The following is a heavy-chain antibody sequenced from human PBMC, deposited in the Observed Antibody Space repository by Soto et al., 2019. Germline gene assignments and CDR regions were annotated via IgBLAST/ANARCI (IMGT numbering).Heavy chain of an antibody. CDR2: ISGSGGST. D-gene: IGHD6-19*01. V-gene: IGHV3-23*04. CDR1: GFTFSSYA. J-gene: IGHJ6*02. Sequence: EVQLVESGGGLVQPGGSLRLSCAASGFTFSSYAMSWVRQAPGKGLEWVSAISGSGGSTYYADSVKGRFTISRDNSKNTLYLQMNSLRAEDTAVYYCAKSLDLTGWFYYYYYGMDVWGQGTTVTVSS. CDR3: AKSLDLTGWFYYYYYGMDV.